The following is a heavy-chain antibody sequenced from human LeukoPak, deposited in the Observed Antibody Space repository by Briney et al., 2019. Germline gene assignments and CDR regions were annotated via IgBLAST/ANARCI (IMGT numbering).Heavy chain of an antibody. CDR1: GGSISSYY. CDR2: IYYSGST. Sequence: SETLSLTCTVSGGSISSYYWSWVRQPPGKGLEWIGYIYYSGSTNYNPSLKSRVTISVDTSKNQFSLKLSSVTAADTAVYYCARLAKTGATNWFDPGGQGTLVTVSS. V-gene: IGHV4-59*01. J-gene: IGHJ5*02. D-gene: IGHD1-1*01. CDR3: ARLAKTGATNWFDP.